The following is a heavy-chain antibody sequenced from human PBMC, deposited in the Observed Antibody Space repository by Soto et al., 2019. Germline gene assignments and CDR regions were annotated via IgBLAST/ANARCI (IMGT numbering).Heavy chain of an antibody. D-gene: IGHD3-10*01. Sequence: QVQLVQSGAEVKKPESSVKVSCKASGGTFSSYAISWVRQAPGQGLEWMGGIIPIFGTANYAQKFQGRVTITADESTSTAYMELSSLRSEDTAVYYCARGRHDYGSGSDYYGMDVWGQGTTVTVSS. J-gene: IGHJ6*02. V-gene: IGHV1-69*01. CDR2: IIPIFGTA. CDR1: GGTFSSYA. CDR3: ARGRHDYGSGSDYYGMDV.